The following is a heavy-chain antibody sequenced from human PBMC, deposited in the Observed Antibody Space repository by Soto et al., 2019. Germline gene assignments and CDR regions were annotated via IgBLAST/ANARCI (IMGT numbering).Heavy chain of an antibody. CDR2: ITEDGSQK. Sequence: EVQLVESGGGLVQPGGSLRLSCVASGLTCSSHYMSWVRQAPGKGLEWVASITEDGSQKYYVDSVKGRFTISRDNAKNSLYLQMNSLRAEDTALYYWASVNWNYGNAHGFDMWGRGTMVTVSS. V-gene: IGHV3-7*01. CDR3: ASVNWNYGNAHGFDM. J-gene: IGHJ3*02. D-gene: IGHD1-7*01. CDR1: GLTCSSHY.